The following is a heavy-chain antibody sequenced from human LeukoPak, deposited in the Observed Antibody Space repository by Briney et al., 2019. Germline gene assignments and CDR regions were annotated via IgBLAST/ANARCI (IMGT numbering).Heavy chain of an antibody. D-gene: IGHD3-10*01. CDR2: IRYDGSNK. CDR1: GFTFSSYG. CDR3: ARGLTGSITMVRGASDY. Sequence: GGSLRLSCTASGFTFSSYGMHWVRQAPGKGLEWVALIRYDGSNKYYADSVKGRFTISRDNSKNTLYLQMNSLRAEDTAVYYCARGLTGSITMVRGASDYWGQGTLVTVSS. J-gene: IGHJ4*02. V-gene: IGHV3-30*02.